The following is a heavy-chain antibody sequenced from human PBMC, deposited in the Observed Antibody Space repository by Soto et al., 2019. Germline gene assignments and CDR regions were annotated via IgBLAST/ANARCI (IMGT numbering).Heavy chain of an antibody. V-gene: IGHV4-39*01. CDR3: AADRTYCGGDCYVD. J-gene: IGHJ4*02. Sequence: PSETLSLTCTVSGGSISASSYYWGWIRQPPGKGLEWIGSMDYSGSTYYNPSLKSRVTISVDTSKNQFSLKLSSLTAADTAVYDCAADRTYCGGDCYVDWAQGTLVTVSS. D-gene: IGHD2-21*02. CDR2: MDYSGST. CDR1: GGSISASSYY.